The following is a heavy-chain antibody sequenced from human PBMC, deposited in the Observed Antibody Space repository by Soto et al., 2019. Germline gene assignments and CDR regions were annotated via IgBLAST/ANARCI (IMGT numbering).Heavy chain of an antibody. CDR3: ARSPLRFLEWLLQFDY. CDR1: GYTFTSYA. D-gene: IGHD3-3*01. Sequence: ASVKVSCKASGYTFTSYAMHWVRQAPGQGLEWMGWINPNSGGTNYAQKFQGWVTMTRDTSISTAYMGLSRLRSDDTAVYYCARSPLRFLEWLLQFDYWGQGTLVTVSS. V-gene: IGHV1-2*04. J-gene: IGHJ4*02. CDR2: INPNSGGT.